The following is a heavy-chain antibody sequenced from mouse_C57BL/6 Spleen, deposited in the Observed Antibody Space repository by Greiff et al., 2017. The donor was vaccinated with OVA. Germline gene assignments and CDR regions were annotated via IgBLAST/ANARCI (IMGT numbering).Heavy chain of an antibody. CDR3: ARKDPYYGSFDY. D-gene: IGHD1-1*01. J-gene: IGHJ2*01. CDR2: INYDGSST. CDR1: GFTFSDYY. V-gene: IGHV5-16*01. Sequence: EVQVVESEGGLVQPGSSMKLSCTASGFTFSDYYMAWVRQVPEKGLEWVANINYDGSSTYYLDSLKSRFIISRDNAKNILYLQMSSLKSEDTATYYCARKDPYYGSFDYWGQGTTLTVSS.